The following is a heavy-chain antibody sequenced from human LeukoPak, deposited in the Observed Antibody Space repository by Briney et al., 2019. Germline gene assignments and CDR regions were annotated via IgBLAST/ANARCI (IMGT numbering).Heavy chain of an antibody. V-gene: IGHV1-69*04. D-gene: IGHD1/OR15-1a*01. J-gene: IGHJ4*02. Sequence: SVKVSCKAPGGTFSSYAISWVRQAPGQGLEWMGRIIPILGIANYAQKFQGRVTITADKSTSTAYMELSSLRSEDTAVYYCARDPSPYAGGDNNQSADADYWGQGTLVTVSS. CDR1: GGTFSSYA. CDR3: ARDPSPYAGGDNNQSADADY. CDR2: IIPILGIA.